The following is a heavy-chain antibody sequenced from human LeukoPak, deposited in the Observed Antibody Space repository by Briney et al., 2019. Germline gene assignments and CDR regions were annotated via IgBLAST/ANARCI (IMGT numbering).Heavy chain of an antibody. D-gene: IGHD6-13*01. Sequence: PSETLSLTCTVSGGSIMSYFWSWIRQPPGKGLEWIGYIYYSGSTNYNPSLKSRVTISADTSKNQFSLKLSSVTAADTAVYYCARDLAAAGIFAFDYWGQGTLVTVSS. V-gene: IGHV4-59*01. CDR1: GGSIMSYF. J-gene: IGHJ4*02. CDR3: ARDLAAAGIFAFDY. CDR2: IYYSGST.